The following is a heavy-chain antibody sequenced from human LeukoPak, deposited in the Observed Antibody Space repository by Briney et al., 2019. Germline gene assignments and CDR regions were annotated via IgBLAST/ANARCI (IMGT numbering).Heavy chain of an antibody. Sequence: ASVQFSCKASGSTFSGYYIHWVRQAPGQGLEWMGWINPNSGGTNYAKKFQGRVTMTRDTSISTAYMELSRLRFDDTAVYYCARPPMVRGVNWFDPWGQGTLVTVSS. CDR1: GSTFSGYY. CDR3: ARPPMVRGVNWFDP. CDR2: INPNSGGT. V-gene: IGHV1-2*02. J-gene: IGHJ5*02. D-gene: IGHD3-10*01.